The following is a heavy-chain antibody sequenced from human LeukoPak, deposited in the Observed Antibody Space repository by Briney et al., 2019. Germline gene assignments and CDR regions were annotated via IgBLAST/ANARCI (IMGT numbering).Heavy chain of an antibody. Sequence: GGSLRLSCAASGFTFSSYGMHWVRQSPGKGLEWVAFIRFDGSHKYYADSVKGRFTISRDNSKNTLYLQMNSLRAEDTAVYYCARDLSGVTGYTYGRGIDYWGQGTLVTVSS. V-gene: IGHV3-30*02. CDR1: GFTFSSYG. D-gene: IGHD5-18*01. J-gene: IGHJ4*02. CDR2: IRFDGSHK. CDR3: ARDLSGVTGYTYGRGIDY.